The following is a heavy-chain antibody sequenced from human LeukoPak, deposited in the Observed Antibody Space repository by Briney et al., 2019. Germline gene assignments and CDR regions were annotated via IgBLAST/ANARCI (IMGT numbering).Heavy chain of an antibody. CDR2: VNESGGT. J-gene: IGHJ4*02. CDR3: ARDQGRWLVRTFDY. D-gene: IGHD6-19*01. V-gene: IGHV4-34*01. CDR1: VDSFSNYY. Sequence: SETLSLTCAVYVDSFSNYYWNWIRQTPGKGLEWIGEVNESGGTNINPSLRSRVILSVDTSKNQFSLKLISMTAADTAIYYCARDQGRWLVRTFDYWGQGTLVTVSS.